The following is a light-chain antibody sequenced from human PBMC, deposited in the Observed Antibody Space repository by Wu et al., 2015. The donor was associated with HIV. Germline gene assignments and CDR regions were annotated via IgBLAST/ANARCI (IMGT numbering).Light chain of an antibody. CDR1: QSINSW. CDR2: KAS. Sequence: DIQMTQSPSTLSASVGDRVIITCRASQSINSWLAWYQQKPGKAPNLLIYKASTLESGVPSRFSGSGSGTEFILSISSLQPDDLATYHCQQYDSGWTFGQGTKVEIK. J-gene: IGKJ1*01. V-gene: IGKV1-5*03. CDR3: QQYDSGWT.